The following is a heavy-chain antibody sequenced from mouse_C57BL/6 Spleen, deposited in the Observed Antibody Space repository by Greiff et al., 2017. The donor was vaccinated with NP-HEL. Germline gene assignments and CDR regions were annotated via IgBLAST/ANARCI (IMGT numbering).Heavy chain of an antibody. Sequence: EVQLVESVAELVRPGASVKLSCTASGFNIKNTYMHWVKQRPEQGLEWIGRIDPANGNTKYAPKFQGKATITADTSSNTAYLQLSSLTSEDTAIYYCARIYYYGSSYDWYFDVWGTGTTVTVSS. V-gene: IGHV14-3*01. CDR1: GFNIKNTY. D-gene: IGHD1-1*01. CDR2: IDPANGNT. CDR3: ARIYYYGSSYDWYFDV. J-gene: IGHJ1*03.